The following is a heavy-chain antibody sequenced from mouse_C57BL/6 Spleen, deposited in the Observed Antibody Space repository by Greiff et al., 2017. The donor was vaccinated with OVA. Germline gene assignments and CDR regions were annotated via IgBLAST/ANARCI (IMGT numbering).Heavy chain of an antibody. J-gene: IGHJ2*01. CDR1: GYTFTSYW. CDR2: IDPSDSYT. V-gene: IGHV1-50*01. Sequence: QVQLQQPGAELVKPGASVKLSCKASGYTFTSYWMQWVKQRPGQGLEWIGEIDPSDSYTNYNQKFKGKATLTVDTSSSTAYMQLSSRTSEDSAVYYCARRLSPYFGYWGQGTTLTVSS. CDR3: ARRLSPYFGY.